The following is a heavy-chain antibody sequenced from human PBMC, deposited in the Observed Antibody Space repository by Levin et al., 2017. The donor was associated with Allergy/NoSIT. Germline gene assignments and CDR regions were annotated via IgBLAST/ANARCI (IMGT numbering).Heavy chain of an antibody. CDR3: ARDIVGYTNNWDWNDY. V-gene: IGHV4-38-2*02. CDR1: GYSISSGYY. D-gene: IGHD1-1*01. J-gene: IGHJ4*02. CDR2: IYHSGST. Sequence: PSETLSLTCTVSGYSISSGYYWGWIRQPPGKGLEWIGSIYHSGSTYYNPSLKSRVTISVATPMNQFSLKLSSVTAADTAVYYCARDIVGYTNNWDWNDYWGQGTLVTVSS.